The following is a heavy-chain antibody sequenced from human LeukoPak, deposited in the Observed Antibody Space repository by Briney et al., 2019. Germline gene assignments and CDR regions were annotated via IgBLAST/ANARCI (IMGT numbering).Heavy chain of an antibody. CDR2: IGPSNGTT. Sequence: GGSLRLSCAASGFTFSRYAMTWVRQAPGKGLEWVSSIGPSNGTTYYAESVKGRFTISRDNSENALYLQLNSLRADDTAIYYCVKRSTSGWFYFDYWGQGTLVTVSS. V-gene: IGHV3-23*01. CDR3: VKRSTSGWFYFDY. D-gene: IGHD6-19*01. CDR1: GFTFSRYA. J-gene: IGHJ4*02.